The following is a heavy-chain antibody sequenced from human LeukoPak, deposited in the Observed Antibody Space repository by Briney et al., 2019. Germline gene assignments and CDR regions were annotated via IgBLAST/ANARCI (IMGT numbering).Heavy chain of an antibody. D-gene: IGHD3-9*01. CDR1: GYTFSGYY. J-gene: IGHJ4*02. V-gene: IGHV1-2*02. CDR3: ARGYYDILTGYYTGYFDY. Sequence: ASVKVSCKASGYTFSGYYMHWVRQAPGQGLEWMGWINPNTGGTNYAQKFQGRVTMTRDTSISTAYMELSRLRSDDTAVYYRARGYYDILTGYYTGYFDYWGQGTLVTVSS. CDR2: INPNTGGT.